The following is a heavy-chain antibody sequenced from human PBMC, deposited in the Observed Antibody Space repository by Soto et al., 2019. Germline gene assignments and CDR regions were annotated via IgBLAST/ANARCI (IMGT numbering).Heavy chain of an antibody. V-gene: IGHV1-3*01. CDR2: INAGNGNT. CDR3: ARASTMVTREGFFGY. D-gene: IGHD7-27*01. Sequence: ASVKVSCKASGYTFTSYAMHWVRQAPGKRLEWMGWINAGNGNTKYSQKFQGRVTITRDTSASTAYMELSSLRSEDTAVYYCARASTMVTREGFFGYWGQGTLVTGSS. J-gene: IGHJ4*02. CDR1: GYTFTSYA.